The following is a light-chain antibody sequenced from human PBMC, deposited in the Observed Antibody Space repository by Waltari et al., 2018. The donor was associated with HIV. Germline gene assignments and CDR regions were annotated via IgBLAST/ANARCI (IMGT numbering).Light chain of an antibody. J-gene: IGKJ1*01. V-gene: IGKV3-20*01. CDR1: QSVSSSH. CDR2: DAS. CDR3: QQYDNSRWT. Sequence: ETILTQSPGPLSLSPGDRATLSCRASQSVSSSHLAWYQQKPGQAPRLLVYDASSRATGIPDRFSGSGSGTDFILTINGLEPEDFAVYYCQQYDNSRWTFGQGTKVEIK.